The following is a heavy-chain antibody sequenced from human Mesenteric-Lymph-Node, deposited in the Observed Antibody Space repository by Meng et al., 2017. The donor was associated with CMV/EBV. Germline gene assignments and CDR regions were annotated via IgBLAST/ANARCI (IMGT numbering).Heavy chain of an antibody. CDR2: IYRGDST. V-gene: IGHV3-66*02. Sequence: GGSLRLSCAASGFPVSSTYMSWVRQAPGKGLEWVSAIYRGDSTYYADSVKGRFTISRDNSENTLYLQMSSLRIEDTAVYSCARDGGITSPGGFDVWGQGTMVTVSS. D-gene: IGHD2-15*01. CDR3: ARDGGITSPGGFDV. CDR1: GFPVSSTY. J-gene: IGHJ3*01.